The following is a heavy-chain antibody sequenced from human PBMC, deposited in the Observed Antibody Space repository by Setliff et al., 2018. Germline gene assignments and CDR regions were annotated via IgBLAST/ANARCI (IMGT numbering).Heavy chain of an antibody. V-gene: IGHV1-2*04. CDR1: GYAFTDNY. D-gene: IGHD2-15*01. CDR3: ATNSGGNTIDAFDI. CDR2: INPKTGGT. J-gene: IGHJ3*02. Sequence: GASVKVSCKTSGYAFTDNYIHWVRQAPGQGLEWMGWINPKTGGTNLAQKFQGWVSMTRDTSITTAYMELSRLTSDDMAVYYCATNSGGNTIDAFDIWGQGTMVTVSS.